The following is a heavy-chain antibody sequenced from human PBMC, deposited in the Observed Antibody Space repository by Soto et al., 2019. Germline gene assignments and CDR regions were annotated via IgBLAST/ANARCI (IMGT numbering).Heavy chain of an antibody. V-gene: IGHV4-31*03. CDR3: ARSFLVVPAAINGVGAFDI. J-gene: IGHJ3*02. Sequence: PSETLSLTCTVSGGSISSGGYYWSWIRQHPGKGLEWIGYIYYSGSTYYNPSLKSRVTISVDTSKNQFSLKLGSVTAADTAVYYCARSFLVVPAAINGVGAFDIWGQGTMVTVSS. CDR1: GGSISSGGYY. CDR2: IYYSGST. D-gene: IGHD2-2*02.